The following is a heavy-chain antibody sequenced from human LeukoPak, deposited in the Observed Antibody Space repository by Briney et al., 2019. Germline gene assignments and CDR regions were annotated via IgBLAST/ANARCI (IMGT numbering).Heavy chain of an antibody. Sequence: GESLKISCKGSGYSFTSFWIGWVRQMPGKGLEWMGIIYPGDSDTRYSPSFQGQVTISADKSIKTAYLHWSSLKASDTAMYYCASSTAVTTHYFDFWGQGTLVTVSS. CDR2: IYPGDSDT. V-gene: IGHV5-51*01. CDR1: GYSFTSFW. CDR3: ASSTAVTTHYFDF. J-gene: IGHJ4*02. D-gene: IGHD4-17*01.